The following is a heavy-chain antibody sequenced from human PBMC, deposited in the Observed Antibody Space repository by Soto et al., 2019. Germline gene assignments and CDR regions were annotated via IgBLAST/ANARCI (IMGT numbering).Heavy chain of an antibody. J-gene: IGHJ5*02. CDR1: GGSFSGYY. Sequence: SETLSLTCAVYGGSFSGYYWSWIRQPPGKGLEWIGEINHSGSTNYNPSLKSRVTISVDTSKNQFSLKLSSVTAADTAVYYCATIGTRYNWFDPWGQGTLVTVSS. CDR3: ATIGTRYNWFDP. D-gene: IGHD1-1*01. V-gene: IGHV4-34*01. CDR2: INHSGST.